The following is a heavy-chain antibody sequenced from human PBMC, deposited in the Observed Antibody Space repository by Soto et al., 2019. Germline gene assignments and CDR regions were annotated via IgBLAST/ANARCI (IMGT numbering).Heavy chain of an antibody. CDR1: GGSISSYY. V-gene: IGHV4-59*01. D-gene: IGHD6-6*01. CDR2: IYYSGST. J-gene: IGHJ6*02. CDR3: ARDGWSIAARNYYGMNV. Sequence: PSETLSLTCTVSGGSISSYYWSWIRQPPGKGLEWIGYIYYSGSTNYSPSLKGRVTISVDTSKNQFSLKLSSVTAADTAVYYCARDGWSIAARNYYGMNVWGQGTTVTVSS.